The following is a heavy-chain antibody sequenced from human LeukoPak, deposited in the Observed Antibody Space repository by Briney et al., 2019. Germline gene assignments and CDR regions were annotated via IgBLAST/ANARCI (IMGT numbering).Heavy chain of an antibody. J-gene: IGHJ1*01. CDR1: GYTFTSYG. D-gene: IGHD3-22*01. CDR3: ARDPAYNYYDSSGFFQH. Sequence: ASVKVSCKASGYTFTSYGISWVRQAPGQGLEWMGCISSYNGNTNYAQKLQGRVTMTTDTSTSTAYMELRSLRSDDTAVYYCARDPAYNYYDSSGFFQHWGQGTLVTVSS. V-gene: IGHV1-18*01. CDR2: ISSYNGNT.